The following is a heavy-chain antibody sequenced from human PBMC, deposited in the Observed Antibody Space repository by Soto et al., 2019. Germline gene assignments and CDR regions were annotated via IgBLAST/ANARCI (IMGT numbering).Heavy chain of an antibody. J-gene: IGHJ2*01. CDR1: GFTFSGSA. V-gene: IGHV3-73*02. CDR3: TRHALQYCGGDCYLLPYFDL. Sequence: EVQLVESGGGLVQPGGSLKLSCAASGFTFSGSAMHWVRQASGKGLEWVGRIRSKANSYATAYAASVKGWFTISKEDSKNKAYLQMTSLKTEDTAVYYCTRHALQYCGGDCYLLPYFDLWGRGTLVTVSS. D-gene: IGHD2-21*02. CDR2: IRSKANSYAT.